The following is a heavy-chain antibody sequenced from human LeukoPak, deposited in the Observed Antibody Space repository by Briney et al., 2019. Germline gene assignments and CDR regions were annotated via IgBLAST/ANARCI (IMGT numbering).Heavy chain of an antibody. CDR2: IKSKTDGGTT. CDR3: TRVVHRLPY. CDR1: GWTLIHCL. Sequence: GGSLRLSCLCSGWTLIHCLMHELGQAPGKGLEWVGRIKSKTDGGTTDYGAPVKGRFTISRDDSKNTLYLQMNSLKVEDTAVYYWTRVVHRLPYRGEGSLVTVSS. D-gene: IGHD3-22*01. J-gene: IGHJ4*02. V-gene: IGHV3-15*01.